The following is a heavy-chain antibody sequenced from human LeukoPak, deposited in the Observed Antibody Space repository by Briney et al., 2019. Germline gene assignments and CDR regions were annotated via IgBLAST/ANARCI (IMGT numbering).Heavy chain of an antibody. D-gene: IGHD6-19*01. Sequence: SETLSLTCTVSGGTVSSGSYYWSWIRQPPGKGLKWIGYIYYSGSTNYNPSLKSRVTISVDTSKNQFSLKLSSVTAADTAVYYCASITVAAQGFYFDYWGQGTLVTVSS. CDR3: ASITVAAQGFYFDY. J-gene: IGHJ4*02. CDR2: IYYSGST. CDR1: GGTVSSGSYY. V-gene: IGHV4-61*01.